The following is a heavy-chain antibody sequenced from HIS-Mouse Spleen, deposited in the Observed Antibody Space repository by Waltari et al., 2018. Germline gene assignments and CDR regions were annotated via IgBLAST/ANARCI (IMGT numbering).Heavy chain of an antibody. Sequence: QVQLVESGGGVVQPGRSLRLSCAASGFTFSSSGMHWCRQAPGKGPEWVAVISYDGSNKYYADSVKGRFTISRDNSKNTLYLQMNSLRAEDTAVYYCAKSVDSSGYYYFDYWGQGTLVTVSS. CDR3: AKSVDSSGYYYFDY. CDR1: GFTFSSSG. D-gene: IGHD3-22*01. CDR2: ISYDGSNK. J-gene: IGHJ4*02. V-gene: IGHV3-30*18.